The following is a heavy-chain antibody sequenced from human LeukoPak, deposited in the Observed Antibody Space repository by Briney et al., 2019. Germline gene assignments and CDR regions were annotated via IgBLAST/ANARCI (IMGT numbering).Heavy chain of an antibody. Sequence: ASVKVSCKASGSTFTVYYIHWVRQAPGRGLEWVGRISPNSGATNCAQKFQGRVTMTRDTSISTAYMELSRLTSDDSAVYYCARVVTGTGWFDPCGQGTLVTVSS. V-gene: IGHV1-2*06. CDR3: ARVVTGTGWFDP. J-gene: IGHJ5*02. D-gene: IGHD1-1*01. CDR1: GSTFTVYY. CDR2: ISPNSGAT.